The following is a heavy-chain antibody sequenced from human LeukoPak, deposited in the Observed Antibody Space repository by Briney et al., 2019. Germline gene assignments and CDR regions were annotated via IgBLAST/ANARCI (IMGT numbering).Heavy chain of an antibody. CDR3: ARGDYYDSSGMSDY. CDR1: GYTFTGYY. Sequence: ASVKVSCKASGYTFTGYYMHWVRQAPGQGLEWMGWINPNSGGTNYAQKFQGRVTMTRDASISTAYMELSRLRSDDTAVYYCARGDYYDSSGMSDYWGQGTLVTVSS. D-gene: IGHD3-22*01. V-gene: IGHV1-2*02. J-gene: IGHJ4*02. CDR2: INPNSGGT.